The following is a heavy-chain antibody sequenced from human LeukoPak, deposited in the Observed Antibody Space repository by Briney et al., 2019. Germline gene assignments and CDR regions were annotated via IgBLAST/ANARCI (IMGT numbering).Heavy chain of an antibody. CDR1: GFTFSSYE. CDR3: AKDGYDYYYYYMDV. D-gene: IGHD1-1*01. Sequence: SGGSLRLSCAASGFTFSSYEMNWVRQAPGKGLEWVSAISGSGGSTYYADSVKGRFTISRDNSKNTLYLQMNSLRAEDTAVYYCAKDGYDYYYYYMDVWGKGTTVTVSS. CDR2: ISGSGGST. V-gene: IGHV3-23*01. J-gene: IGHJ6*03.